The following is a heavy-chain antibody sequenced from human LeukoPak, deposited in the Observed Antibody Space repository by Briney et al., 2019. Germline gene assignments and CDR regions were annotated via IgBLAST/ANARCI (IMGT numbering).Heavy chain of an antibody. V-gene: IGHV4-59*01. Sequence: SETLSLTCTVSGGSISSYYWSWIRQPPGKGLEWIGYIYYSGSTNYNPSLKSRVTISVDTSKNQFSLKLSSVTAADTAVYYCASGDYVWGSYRYTPPFDYWGQGTLVTVSS. CDR1: GGSISSYY. CDR3: ASGDYVWGSYRYTPPFDY. J-gene: IGHJ4*02. D-gene: IGHD3-16*02. CDR2: IYYSGST.